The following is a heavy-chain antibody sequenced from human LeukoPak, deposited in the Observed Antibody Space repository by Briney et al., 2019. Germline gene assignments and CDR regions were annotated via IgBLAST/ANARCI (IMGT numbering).Heavy chain of an antibody. CDR1: GFTFSRGW. V-gene: IGHV3-7*01. D-gene: IGHD5-24*01. Sequence: GGSLRLSCAASGFTFSRGWMSWVRQAPGKGLEWVANIKEDGSEDYYADSVKGRFAISKDNAKNSLYLQMNNLRAEDTAMYYCARDADGYEDWGQGTLVIVSS. CDR2: IKEDGSED. CDR3: ARDADGYED. J-gene: IGHJ4*02.